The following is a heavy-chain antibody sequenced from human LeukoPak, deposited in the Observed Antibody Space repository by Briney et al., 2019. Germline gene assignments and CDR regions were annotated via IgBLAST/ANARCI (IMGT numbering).Heavy chain of an antibody. J-gene: IGHJ3*02. D-gene: IGHD7-27*01. CDR1: GYTFTGYY. V-gene: IGHV1-2*06. CDR3: ARVGRTGEFYGVIDI. Sequence: ASVKVSCKASGYTFTGYYVHWVRQAPGQGLEWMGRINPNSGGTNYAQKFQGRVTMTRDTSISTAYMELSRLRSDDTAVYYCARVGRTGEFYGVIDIWGQGTMVTVSS. CDR2: INPNSGGT.